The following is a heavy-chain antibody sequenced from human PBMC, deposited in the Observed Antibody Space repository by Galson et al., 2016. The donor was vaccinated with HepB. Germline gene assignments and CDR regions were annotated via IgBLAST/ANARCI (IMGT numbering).Heavy chain of an antibody. CDR2: LSYDGSHQ. CDR3: ARDNYDILTGYGPCEH. J-gene: IGHJ4*02. V-gene: IGHV3-30*03. CDR1: GFTFSIYG. D-gene: IGHD3-9*01. Sequence: SLRLSCAASGFTFSIYGMHWVRQAPGKGLESVAVLSYDGSHQYYADSVKGRFTISRDNSKNLLFLQMNRLRDEDTAVYYCARDNYDILTGYGPCEHWGQGTLVTVSS.